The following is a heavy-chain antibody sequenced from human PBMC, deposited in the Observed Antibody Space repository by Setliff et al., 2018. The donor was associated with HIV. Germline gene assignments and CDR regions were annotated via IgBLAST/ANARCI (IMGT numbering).Heavy chain of an antibody. J-gene: IGHJ6*02. CDR1: GYSFTSYW. Sequence: GESLKISCKGSGYSFTSYWIGWVRQMPGKGLEWMGIIYPGDSDTRYSPSFQGQVTISADKSISTAYLQWSSLKASDTAMYYCARHGAGSSHLYYYYGMDVWGQGTTVTVS. CDR3: ARHGAGSSHLYYYYGMDV. D-gene: IGHD2-15*01. CDR2: IYPGDSDT. V-gene: IGHV5-51*01.